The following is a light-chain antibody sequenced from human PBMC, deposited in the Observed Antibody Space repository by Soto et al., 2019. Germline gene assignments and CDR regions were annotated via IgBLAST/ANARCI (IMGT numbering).Light chain of an antibody. CDR2: EVT. J-gene: IGLJ2*01. CDR3: SSHAGSNNLL. CDR1: SSDVGGYDF. V-gene: IGLV2-8*01. Sequence: QSALTQPPSASGSRGQSVTISCTGTSSDVGGYDFVSWYQQHPGKAPKLLIYEVTKRPSGVPDRFSGSKSGHTASLTVSGLEAEDEADYYCSSHAGSNNLLFGGGSQLTVL.